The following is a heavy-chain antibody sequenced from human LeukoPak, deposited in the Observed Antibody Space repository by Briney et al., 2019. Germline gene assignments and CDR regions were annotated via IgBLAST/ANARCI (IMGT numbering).Heavy chain of an antibody. CDR2: ISSSGNSI. J-gene: IGHJ4*02. D-gene: IGHD6-13*01. CDR1: GGSISSSSYY. V-gene: IGHV3-11*04. Sequence: LSLTCTVSGGSISSSSYYGGWIRQAPGKGLEWVSYISSSGNSISYADSVRGRFTISRDNAKNSLYLQMNSLRAEDTAVYYCARDQVSVAGTGIDYWGQGTLVTVSS. CDR3: ARDQVSVAGTGIDY.